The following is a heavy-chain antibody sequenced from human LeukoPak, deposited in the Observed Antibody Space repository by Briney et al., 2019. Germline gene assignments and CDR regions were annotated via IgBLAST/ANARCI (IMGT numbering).Heavy chain of an antibody. J-gene: IGHJ4*02. CDR1: GFTFSDYY. V-gene: IGHV3-11*04. CDR3: ARGDAFSGDH. CDR2: ISDSGDTI. D-gene: IGHD3-16*01. Sequence: PGGSLRLSCAASGFTFSDYYMSWIRQAPGKGLEWVSFISDSGDTIYHASSVKGRFTISRDNAKNSLYLQMNSLRAEDTAVYYCARGDAFSGDHWGQGTLVTVSS.